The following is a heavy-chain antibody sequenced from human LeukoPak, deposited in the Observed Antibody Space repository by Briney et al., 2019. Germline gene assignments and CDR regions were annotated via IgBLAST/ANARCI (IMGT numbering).Heavy chain of an antibody. V-gene: IGHV1-18*01. CDR2: ITTYNGNT. Sequence: GASVKVSCKASGYTFSSYGLSWVRQAPGQGLEWMGRITTYNGNTKYAQNLQGRVTMATDTSTSTAYMELRSLRSDDTAVYYCARGIVPAARDYYYYYMDVWGKGTTVTVSS. J-gene: IGHJ6*03. CDR3: ARGIVPAARDYYYYYMDV. D-gene: IGHD2-2*01. CDR1: GYTFSSYG.